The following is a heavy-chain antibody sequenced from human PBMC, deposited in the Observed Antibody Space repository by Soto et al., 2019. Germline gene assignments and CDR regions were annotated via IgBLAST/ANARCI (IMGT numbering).Heavy chain of an antibody. CDR2: IYHSGST. CDR3: ARGHSYYYDSSGLFDY. V-gene: IGHV4-30-2*01. Sequence: SETLSLTGAGSGGSISSGGYFWSWIRQPPGKGLEWIGYIYHSGSTYYNPSLKSRVSISVDTSKNQFSLKLSSVTAADTAVYYCARGHSYYYDSSGLFDYWGQGTLVTVSS. D-gene: IGHD3-22*01. J-gene: IGHJ4*02. CDR1: GGSISSGGYF.